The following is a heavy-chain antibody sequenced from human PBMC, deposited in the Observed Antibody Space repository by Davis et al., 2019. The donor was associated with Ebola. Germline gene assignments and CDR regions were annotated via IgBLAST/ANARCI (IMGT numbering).Heavy chain of an antibody. CDR2: IYYSGST. CDR3: ARHSFYRGGDYYYYYGMDV. CDR1: GFTFGSYA. J-gene: IGHJ6*02. D-gene: IGHD3-10*01. Sequence: MPGGSLRLSCAASGFTFGSYAMNWVRQPPGKGLEWIGSIYYSGSTNYNPSLKSRVTISVDTSKNQFSLKLSSVTAADTAVYYCARHSFYRGGDYYYYYGMDVWGQGTTVTVSS. V-gene: IGHV4-59*01.